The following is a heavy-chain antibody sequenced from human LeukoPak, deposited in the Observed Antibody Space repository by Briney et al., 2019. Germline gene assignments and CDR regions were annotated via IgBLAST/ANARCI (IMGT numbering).Heavy chain of an antibody. D-gene: IGHD2-2*01. Sequence: ASVKVSCKASGYTFTSYDISWVRQAPGQGLEWMGWISAYNGNTNYAQKLQGRVTMTTDTSTSTAYMELRSLRSDDTAVYYCARDLYCSSTSCPLGWWFDPWGQGTLVTVSS. CDR3: ARDLYCSSTSCPLGWWFDP. V-gene: IGHV1-18*01. CDR1: GYTFTSYD. CDR2: ISAYNGNT. J-gene: IGHJ5*02.